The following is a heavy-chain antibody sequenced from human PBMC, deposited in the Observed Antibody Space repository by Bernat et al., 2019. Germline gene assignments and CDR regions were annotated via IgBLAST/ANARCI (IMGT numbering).Heavy chain of an antibody. Sequence: VQLQESGPGLVKPSQTLSLTCTVSGGSISSGDYYWSWIRQPPGKGLEWIGYIYYSGSTYYNPSLKSRVTISVDTSKNQFSLKLSSVTAADTAVYYCARGGRGYGDYAAPFDYWGQGTLVTVSS. D-gene: IGHD4-17*01. CDR3: ARGGRGYGDYAAPFDY. J-gene: IGHJ4*02. CDR2: IYYSGST. V-gene: IGHV4-30-4*01. CDR1: GGSISSGDYY.